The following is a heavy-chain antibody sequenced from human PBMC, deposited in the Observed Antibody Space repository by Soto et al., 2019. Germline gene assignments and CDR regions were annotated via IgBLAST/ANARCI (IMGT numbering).Heavy chain of an antibody. J-gene: IGHJ4*02. CDR3: ARDGPSWYHSPRYFDY. Sequence: GGSLRLSCAASGFTFSSYAMSWVRQAPGKGLEWVSAISGSGGSTYYADSVKGRFTISRDNSKNTLYLQMNSLRAEDTAVYYCARDGPSWYHSPRYFDYWGQGTLVTVSS. CDR2: ISGSGGST. CDR1: GFTFSSYA. V-gene: IGHV3-23*01. D-gene: IGHD6-13*01.